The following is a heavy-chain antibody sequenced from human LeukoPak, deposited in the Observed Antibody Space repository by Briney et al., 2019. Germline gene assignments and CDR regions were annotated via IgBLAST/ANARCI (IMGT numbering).Heavy chain of an antibody. CDR2: IYHRGIT. CDR3: ARGPYYYMDV. CDR1: GGSISSNDYY. V-gene: IGHV4-39*07. Sequence: SETLSLTCNVSGGSISSNDYYWGRIRQPPGKGLEWIGSIYHRGITHYTPSLKSRVTISVDRSKNQFSLKLSSVTVADTAVYYCARGPYYYMDVWGKGTTVTVSS. J-gene: IGHJ6*03.